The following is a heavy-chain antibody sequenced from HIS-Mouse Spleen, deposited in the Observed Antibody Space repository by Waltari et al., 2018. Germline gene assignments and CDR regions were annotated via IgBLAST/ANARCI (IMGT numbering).Heavy chain of an antibody. D-gene: IGHD6-19*01. V-gene: IGHV2-70*15. CDR2: IDWDDDK. CDR3: ARIAEGYTSGWYAFDY. Sequence: QVTLRESGPALVKPTQTLTLTCTFSGFSLSTSGMCVSWIRQPPGKALEWLARIDWDDDKYYSTSLKTRLTISRDTSKNKVVLTMTKMDPLDTATYYCARIAEGYTSGWYAFDYWGQGTLVTVSS. J-gene: IGHJ4*02. CDR1: GFSLSTSGMC.